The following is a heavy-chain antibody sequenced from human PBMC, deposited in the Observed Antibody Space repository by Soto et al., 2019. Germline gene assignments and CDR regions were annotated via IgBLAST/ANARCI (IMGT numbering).Heavy chain of an antibody. Sequence: GESLKISCKGSGYSFTSYWSGWVRQMPGKGLEWMGIIYPGDSDTRYSPSFQGQVTISADKSISTAYLQMNSLRAEDTAIYYCAREKSSGTYYSDYWGQGTLVTAPQ. D-gene: IGHD3-22*01. V-gene: IGHV5-51*01. CDR2: IYPGDSDT. CDR1: GYSFTSYW. J-gene: IGHJ4*02. CDR3: AREKSSGTYYSDY.